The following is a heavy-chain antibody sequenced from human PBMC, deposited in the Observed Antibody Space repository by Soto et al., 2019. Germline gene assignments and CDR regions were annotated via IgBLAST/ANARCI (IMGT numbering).Heavy chain of an antibody. D-gene: IGHD6-13*01. J-gene: IGHJ3*02. V-gene: IGHV1-18*01. CDR3: ARDLRIAAAAPDAFDI. CDR1: GYTFTSYG. Sequence: ASVKVSCKASGYTFTSYGISWVRQAPGQGLEWMGWISAYNGNTNYAQKLQGRVTMTTDTSTSTAYMELRSLRSDDTAVYYCARDLRIAAAAPDAFDIWGQGTMVTVSS. CDR2: ISAYNGNT.